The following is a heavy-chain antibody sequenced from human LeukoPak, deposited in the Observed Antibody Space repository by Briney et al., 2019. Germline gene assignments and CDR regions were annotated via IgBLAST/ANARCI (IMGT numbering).Heavy chain of an antibody. D-gene: IGHD3-22*01. Sequence: ASVKVSCKASGYTFTGYYMHWVRQAPGQGLEWMGWINPNSGGTNYAQKFQGWVTMTRDTSISTAYMELSRPRSDDTAVYYCAREPYDSSGYHFDYWGQGTLVTVSS. CDR2: INPNSGGT. V-gene: IGHV1-2*04. CDR3: AREPYDSSGYHFDY. CDR1: GYTFTGYY. J-gene: IGHJ4*02.